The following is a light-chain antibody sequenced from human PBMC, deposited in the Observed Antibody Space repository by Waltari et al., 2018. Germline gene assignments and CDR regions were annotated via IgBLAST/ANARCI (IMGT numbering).Light chain of an antibody. CDR1: QSISSY. CDR3: QQSYSTPGPGIT. J-gene: IGKJ5*01. Sequence: DIQMTQSPSSLSASVGDRVTITCRASQSISSYLNWYQQKPGKAPKLLIYAASSLQSGVPSRFSGSGSGTDFTLTISSLQPEDFATYYCQQSYSTPGPGITFGQGTRLEIK. V-gene: IGKV1-39*01. CDR2: AAS.